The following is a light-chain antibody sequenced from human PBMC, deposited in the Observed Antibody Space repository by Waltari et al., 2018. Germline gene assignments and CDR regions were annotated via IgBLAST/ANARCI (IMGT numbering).Light chain of an antibody. CDR2: DTS. CDR1: HSIANY. Sequence: EIVLTQSPATLSLSPGERATLSCRASHSIANYLAGYQQRPGQAPRLLIYDTSNRATGIPARFSGSGYETDFTLTISSLEPEDFGVYYCQQRSNWPLTFGGGTKVEIK. J-gene: IGKJ4*01. V-gene: IGKV3-11*01. CDR3: QQRSNWPLT.